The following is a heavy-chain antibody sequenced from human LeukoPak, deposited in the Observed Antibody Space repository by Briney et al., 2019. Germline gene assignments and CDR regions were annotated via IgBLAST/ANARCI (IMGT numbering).Heavy chain of an antibody. D-gene: IGHD6-13*01. Sequence: GGSLRLSCVASGFTYSHNGMHWVRQAPGKGLEWVAFIRYNGNNQYYADSVKGRFTISRDNARNTLYLQMNSLRVEDTAVYYCVAAGTFDYWGQGTLVAVSS. CDR1: GFTYSHNG. J-gene: IGHJ4*02. V-gene: IGHV3-30*02. CDR3: VAAGTFDY. CDR2: IRYNGNNQ.